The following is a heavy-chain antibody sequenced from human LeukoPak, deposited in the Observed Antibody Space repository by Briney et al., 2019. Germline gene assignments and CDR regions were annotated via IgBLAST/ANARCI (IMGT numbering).Heavy chain of an antibody. D-gene: IGHD3-22*01. J-gene: IGHJ3*02. V-gene: IGHV3-30-3*01. CDR3: ASWSSSGIDAFDI. CDR2: VSYDGSNK. CDR1: GFTFSSYA. Sequence: LTGGSLRLSCAVSGFTFSSYAMHWVRQAPGKGLEWVAVVSYDGSNKYYADSVKGRFTISRNNSKNTLYLQMNSLRAEDTAVYYCASWSSSGIDAFDIWGQGTMVTVSS.